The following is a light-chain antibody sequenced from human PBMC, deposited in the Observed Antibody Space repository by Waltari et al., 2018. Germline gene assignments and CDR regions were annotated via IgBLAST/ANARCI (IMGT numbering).Light chain of an antibody. CDR3: QSYDSSLSGCV. V-gene: IGLV1-40*01. CDR1: NSNIGAGYD. CDR2: GRS. Sequence: QSVLTQPPSVSGAPGQRVTISCTGRNSNIGAGYDVQAYQQLPGKPPKLLIPGRSNRHSGVPDRFSGSKSGTSASLAITGLQAEDEADYYCQSYDSSLSGCVFGTGTKVTVL. J-gene: IGLJ1*01.